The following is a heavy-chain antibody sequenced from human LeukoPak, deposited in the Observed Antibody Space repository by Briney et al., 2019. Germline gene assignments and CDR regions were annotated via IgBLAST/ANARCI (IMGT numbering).Heavy chain of an antibody. CDR3: ATPTRSYYGMDV. V-gene: IGHV1-24*01. CDR2: FDPEDGET. Sequence: GASVKVSCKVSGYTLTELSMHWVRLAPGKGLEWMGGFDPEDGETIYAQKFQGRVTMTEDTSTDTAYMELSSLRSEDTAVYYCATPTRSYYGMDVWGQGTTVTVSS. CDR1: GYTLTELS. J-gene: IGHJ6*02. D-gene: IGHD1-14*01.